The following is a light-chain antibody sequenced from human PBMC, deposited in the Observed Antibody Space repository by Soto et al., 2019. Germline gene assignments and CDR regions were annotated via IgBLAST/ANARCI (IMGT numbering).Light chain of an antibody. CDR3: QQSSNWPHT. CDR2: AAS. Sequence: IDLTQAPSFLSVSLGDRATINCRASQSVSSYLAWYQQKPGQAPKLLIYAASHRATGIPARFSGSGSGTDFTLTISSLEPEDFAAYYCQQSSNWPHTFGEGTKVDI. V-gene: IGKV3-11*01. CDR1: QSVSSY. J-gene: IGKJ4*02.